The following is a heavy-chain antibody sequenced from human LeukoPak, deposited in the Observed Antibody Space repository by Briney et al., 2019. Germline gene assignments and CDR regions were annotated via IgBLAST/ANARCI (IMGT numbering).Heavy chain of an antibody. D-gene: IGHD3-3*01. CDR1: GDSINNYH. J-gene: IGHJ6*02. CDR2: LFSSGST. V-gene: IGHV4-59*01. Sequence: PKTLSITCPAPGDSINNYHWSWIRQAPGEGLDWNGYLFSSGSTDYNPSLKSRLAMSMDTSKNQFSLNLSSVTAADTAVYYCARVQSGYRYSYYYYGLDVWGQGTTVTVSS. CDR3: ARVQSGYRYSYYYYGLDV.